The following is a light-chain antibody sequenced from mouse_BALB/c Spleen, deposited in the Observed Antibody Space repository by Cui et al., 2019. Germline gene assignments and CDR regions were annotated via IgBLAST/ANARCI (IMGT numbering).Light chain of an antibody. CDR3: QQYNSYPYT. CDR1: QNVGTN. CDR2: SAS. V-gene: IGKV6-15*01. Sequence: DIVMTQSQKFMSTSVGDRVSVTCKASQNVGTNVAWYQHKPGQSPKALIYSASNRYSGVPCRFTGSGSGTDFTLTISNVQSEDLAEYFCQQYNSYPYTFGGGTKLEIK. J-gene: IGKJ2*01.